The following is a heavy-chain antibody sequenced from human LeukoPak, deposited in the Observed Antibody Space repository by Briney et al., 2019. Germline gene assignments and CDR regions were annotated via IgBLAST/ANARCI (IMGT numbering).Heavy chain of an antibody. J-gene: IGHJ4*02. CDR2: IYYSGST. V-gene: IGHV4-59*01. CDR1: GGSISSYY. D-gene: IGHD3-9*01. Sequence: SETLSLTCTVSGGSISSYYRNWIRQPPGKGLEWIGYIYYSGSTNYNPSLKSRVTISLDTSKNQFSLKLSSVTAADTAVYYCAGADYYDLLPGYSSYYFDYWGQETLVTVSS. CDR3: AGADYYDLLPGYSSYYFDY.